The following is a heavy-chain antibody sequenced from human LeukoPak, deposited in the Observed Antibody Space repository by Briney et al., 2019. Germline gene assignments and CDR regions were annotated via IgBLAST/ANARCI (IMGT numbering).Heavy chain of an antibody. J-gene: IGHJ4*02. CDR3: ARDTIFGVVPPSVDFDY. V-gene: IGHV1-69*01. CDR2: IIPIFGTA. Sequence: ASVKVSCKASGGTFSSYAISWVRQAPGQGLEWMGGIIPIFGTANYAQKVQGRVTITADESTRTAYMELSSLRSEDPAVYYCARDTIFGVVPPSVDFDYWGQGTLVTVSS. CDR1: GGTFSSYA. D-gene: IGHD3-3*01.